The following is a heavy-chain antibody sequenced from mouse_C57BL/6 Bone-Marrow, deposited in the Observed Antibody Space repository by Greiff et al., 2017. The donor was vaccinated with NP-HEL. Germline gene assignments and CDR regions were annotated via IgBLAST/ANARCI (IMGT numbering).Heavy chain of an antibody. J-gene: IGHJ3*01. D-gene: IGHD4-1*01. V-gene: IGHV1-85*01. CDR1: GYTFTSYD. CDR3: ARSNWDEGFAY. CDR2: IYPRDGST. Sequence: QVQLQQSGPELVKPGASVKLSCKASGYTFTSYDINWVKQRPGQGLEWIGWIYPRDGSTKYNEKFKGKATLTADKSSSTAYMELRSLTSEDSAVYFCARSNWDEGFAYWGQGTLVTVSA.